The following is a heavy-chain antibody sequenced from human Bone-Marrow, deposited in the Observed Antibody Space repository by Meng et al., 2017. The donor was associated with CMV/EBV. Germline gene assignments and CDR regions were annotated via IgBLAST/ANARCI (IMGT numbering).Heavy chain of an antibody. CDR2: INHSGST. CDR1: GGSFRGYY. Sequence: SQTLSLNCAVYGGSFRGYYWSWIRQPPGKGLEWIGEINHSGSTNYNPSLKSRVTISVDTSKNQFSLKLSSVTAADTAVYYCAREVVTPGGQIYWGQGTLVTVSS. V-gene: IGHV4-34*01. D-gene: IGHD4-23*01. CDR3: AREVVTPGGQIY. J-gene: IGHJ4*02.